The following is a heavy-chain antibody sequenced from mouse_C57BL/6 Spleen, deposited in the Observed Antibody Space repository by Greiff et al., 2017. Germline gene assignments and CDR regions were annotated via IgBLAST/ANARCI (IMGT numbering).Heavy chain of an antibody. V-gene: IGHV1-26*01. Sequence: EVQLQQSGPELVKPGASVKISCKASGYTFTDYYMNWVKQSHGKSLEWIGDINPNNGGTSYNQKFKGKATLTGDKSSSTAYMELRSLTSEDSAVYYCAYYGNYYAMDYWGQGTSVTVSS. J-gene: IGHJ4*01. D-gene: IGHD2-1*01. CDR2: INPNNGGT. CDR3: AYYGNYYAMDY. CDR1: GYTFTDYY.